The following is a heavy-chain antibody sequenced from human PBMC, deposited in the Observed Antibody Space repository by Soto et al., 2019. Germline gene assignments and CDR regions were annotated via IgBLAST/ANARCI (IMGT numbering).Heavy chain of an antibody. CDR2: IYYSGST. CDR3: ATRTDYYYGSGSLGGMDV. J-gene: IGHJ6*02. Sequence: QVQLQESGPGLVKPSQTLSLTCTVSGGSISSGAYYWSWIRQHPGKGLEWIGYIYYSGSTYYNPSLKSRGTISVDTSKNQFSLKLSSVTAADTAVYYCATRTDYYYGSGSLGGMDVWGQGTTVTVSS. CDR1: GGSISSGAYY. D-gene: IGHD3-10*01. V-gene: IGHV4-31*03.